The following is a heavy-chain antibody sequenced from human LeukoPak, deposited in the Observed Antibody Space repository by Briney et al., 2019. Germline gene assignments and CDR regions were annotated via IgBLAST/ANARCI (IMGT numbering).Heavy chain of an antibody. V-gene: IGHV3-7*01. CDR1: NYW. CDR3: ARVGYGGNLYYMDV. J-gene: IGHJ6*03. Sequence: GGSLRLSCAAGNYWMSWFRQAPGKGLEWVANIRQDGSENYYVDSVKGRFTISRDNAKNSLYLQMNSLRAEDTAVYYCARVGYGGNLYYMDVWGKGTTVTVSS. CDR2: IRQDGSEN. D-gene: IGHD4-23*01.